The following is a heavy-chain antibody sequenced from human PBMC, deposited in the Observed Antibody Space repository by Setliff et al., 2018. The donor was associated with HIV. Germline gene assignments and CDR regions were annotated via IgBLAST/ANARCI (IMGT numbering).Heavy chain of an antibody. CDR2: IKDTGAT. CDR3: ARRIIVGAISDVFDI. V-gene: IGHV4-61*09. Sequence: SETLSLTCSVSGASISGINYYWTWIRQPAGKGLEWLGHIKDTGATNYSPSLKSRVTMSIDTSNKQFSLKLSSVTAADTAVYYCARRIIVGAISDVFDIWGQGT. J-gene: IGHJ3*02. CDR1: GASISGINYY. D-gene: IGHD1-26*01.